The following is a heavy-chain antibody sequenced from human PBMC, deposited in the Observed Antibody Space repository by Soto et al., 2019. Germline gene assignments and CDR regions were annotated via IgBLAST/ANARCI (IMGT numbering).Heavy chain of an antibody. V-gene: IGHV1-3*01. Sequence: QVQLVQSGAEVKKPGASVKVSCKASGYTFTSYAMHWVRQAPGQRLEWMGWINAGNGNTKYSQKFQGRVTITRDTSASTAYMELTSLRSEATAVYYCARSSGYSYVDYWGQGTLVTVSS. CDR2: INAGNGNT. CDR1: GYTFTSYA. D-gene: IGHD3-22*01. CDR3: ARSSGYSYVDY. J-gene: IGHJ4*02.